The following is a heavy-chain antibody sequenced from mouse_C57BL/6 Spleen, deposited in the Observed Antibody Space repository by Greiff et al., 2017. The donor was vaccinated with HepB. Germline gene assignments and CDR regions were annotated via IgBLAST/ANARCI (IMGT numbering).Heavy chain of an antibody. Sequence: LVKPGASVKLSCKASGYTFTEYTIHWVKQRSGQGLEWIGWFYPGSGSIKYNEKFKDKATLTADKSSSTVYMELSRLTSEDSAVYFCARHEEDYGSSYWYFDVWGTGTTVTVSS. D-gene: IGHD1-1*01. J-gene: IGHJ1*03. V-gene: IGHV1-62-2*01. CDR1: GYTFTEYT. CDR2: FYPGSGSI. CDR3: ARHEEDYGSSYWYFDV.